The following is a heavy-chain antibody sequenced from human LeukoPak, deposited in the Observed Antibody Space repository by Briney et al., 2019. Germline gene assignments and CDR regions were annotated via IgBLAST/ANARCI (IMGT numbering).Heavy chain of an antibody. J-gene: IGHJ4*02. CDR1: GFTFSSYA. CDR2: IGKTSRDM. Sequence: GGSLRLSCAASGFTFSSYAMSWVRQAPGEGLEWVSSIGKTSRDMYYADSVRGRFTISRDNAKNSLFLLMNSLRVEDTSVYYCVRGDNRDYWGQGTLVTVSS. CDR3: VRGDNRDY. D-gene: IGHD1-14*01. V-gene: IGHV3-21*01.